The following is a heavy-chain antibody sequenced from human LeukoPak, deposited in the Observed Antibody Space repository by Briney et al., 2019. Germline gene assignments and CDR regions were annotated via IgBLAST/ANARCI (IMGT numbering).Heavy chain of an antibody. Sequence: SETLSLTCAVYGGSFSGYYRSWIRQPPGKGLEWIGEINHSGSTNYNPSLKSRVTISVDTSKNQFSLKLSSVTAADTAVHYCARLDWLQYYFDYWGQGTLVTVSS. CDR1: GGSFSGYY. J-gene: IGHJ4*02. CDR3: ARLDWLQYYFDY. V-gene: IGHV4-34*01. D-gene: IGHD3-3*01. CDR2: INHSGST.